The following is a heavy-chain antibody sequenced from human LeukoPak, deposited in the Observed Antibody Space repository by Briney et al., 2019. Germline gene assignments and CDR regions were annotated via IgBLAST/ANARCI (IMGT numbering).Heavy chain of an antibody. Sequence: ASVKVSCKASGYTFTSYDINWVRQATGQGLEWMGWMNPNSGNTGYAQKFQGRVTMTRNTSISTAYMELSSLRSEDTAVYFCITMTRGRGYYYGMDVWGQGTTVTVSS. J-gene: IGHJ6*02. CDR2: MNPNSGNT. CDR3: ITMTRGRGYYYGMDV. CDR1: GYTFTSYD. D-gene: IGHD3-22*01. V-gene: IGHV1-8*01.